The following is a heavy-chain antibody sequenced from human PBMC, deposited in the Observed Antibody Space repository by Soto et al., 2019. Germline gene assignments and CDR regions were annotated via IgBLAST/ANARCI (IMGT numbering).Heavy chain of an antibody. CDR1: GYTFTSYY. J-gene: IGHJ4*02. Sequence: QVQLVQSEAEVKKPGASVKLSCKASGYTFTSYYIHWVRQAPGQGLEWMAIINPNGGSTNYAQKFQGRVTVTRDTSTSTVYMELTSLRSEDTAVYYCARNLATGDYWGQGTLVTVSS. V-gene: IGHV1-46*01. D-gene: IGHD1-1*01. CDR3: ARNLATGDY. CDR2: INPNGGST.